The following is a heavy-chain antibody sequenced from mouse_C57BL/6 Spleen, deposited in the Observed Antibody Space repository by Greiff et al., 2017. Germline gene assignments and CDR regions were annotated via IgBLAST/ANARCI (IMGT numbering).Heavy chain of an antibody. J-gene: IGHJ3*01. CDR1: GYTFTSYW. CDR2: IHPNSGST. V-gene: IGHV1-64*01. D-gene: IGHD1-1*01. Sequence: QVQLKEPGAELVKPGASVKLSCKASGYTFTSYWMHWVKQRPGQGLEWIGMIHPNSGSTNYNEKFKSKATLTVDKSSSTAYMQLSSLTSEDSAVYYCARGGNLNGSSLWFAYWGQGTLVTVSA. CDR3: ARGGNLNGSSLWFAY.